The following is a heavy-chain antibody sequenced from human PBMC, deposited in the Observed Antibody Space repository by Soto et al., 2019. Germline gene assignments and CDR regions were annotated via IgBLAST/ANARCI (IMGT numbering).Heavy chain of an antibody. CDR1: GFTFGRYA. V-gene: IGHV3-23*01. D-gene: IGHD3-3*01. J-gene: IGHJ3*01. CDR2: INGNGGDT. Sequence: EVQLFESGGGLVQPGGSLRLSCAASGFTFGRYAMTWVGQAPGKGLEWVSGINGNGGDTYYADSVKGRFTISRDNPKNTVYLQMNSLRVEDTAVYYCAKIYDFWSRHHDSFDVWGQGTVVIVSS. CDR3: AKIYDFWSRHHDSFDV.